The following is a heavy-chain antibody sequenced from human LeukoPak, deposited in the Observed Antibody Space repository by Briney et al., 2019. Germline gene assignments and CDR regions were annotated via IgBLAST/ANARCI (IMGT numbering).Heavy chain of an antibody. Sequence: TSETLSLTYTVSGGSISSGGYYWSWIRQHPGKGLEWIGYIYYSGSTYYNPSLKSRVTISVDTSKNQFSLKLSSVTAADTAVYYCARDNSRTGTASHFDYWGQGTLVTVSS. J-gene: IGHJ4*02. CDR3: ARDNSRTGTASHFDY. CDR2: IYYSGST. CDR1: GGSISSGGYY. V-gene: IGHV4-31*03. D-gene: IGHD1-1*01.